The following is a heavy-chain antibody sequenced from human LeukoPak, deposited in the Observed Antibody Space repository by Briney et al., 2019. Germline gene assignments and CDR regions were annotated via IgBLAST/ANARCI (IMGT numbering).Heavy chain of an antibody. J-gene: IGHJ4*02. CDR1: GYTFTNYA. D-gene: IGHD3-16*02. CDR3: ARAFQSLGGLSLPDY. Sequence: ASVKVSCKASGYTFTNYAMNWVRQAPGQGLEWMGWIHPSTGNPTYAQGFTGRFVFSLDTSVSTTYLQISSLRAEDTAVYFCARAFQSLGGLSLPDYWGQGTLVTVSS. CDR2: IHPSTGNP. V-gene: IGHV7-4-1*02.